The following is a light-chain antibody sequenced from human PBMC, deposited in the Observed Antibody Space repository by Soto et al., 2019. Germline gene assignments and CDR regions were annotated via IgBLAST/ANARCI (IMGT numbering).Light chain of an antibody. CDR1: SSDVGGYNY. J-gene: IGLJ1*01. Sequence: QCALTQPRSVSGSPGQSVTISCTGTSSDVGGYNYVSWYQQHPGKAPKLMIYDVSKRPSGVPDRFSGSKSGNTASLTISGLQPEDEADYYCTSYTSKNTHVFGSGTKVTVL. V-gene: IGLV2-11*01. CDR2: DVS. CDR3: TSYTSKNTHV.